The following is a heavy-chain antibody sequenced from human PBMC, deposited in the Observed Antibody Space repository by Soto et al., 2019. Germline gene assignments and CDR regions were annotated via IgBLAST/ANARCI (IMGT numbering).Heavy chain of an antibody. Sequence: GLTLTLSCAASGFTFSSYAMHWIRQPPGKGLEWVAVISYDGSNTYYADSVKSRFSISRDNSKNTHYLQMNSPRADDTALYYGARGRISHRCMDVWGQGTPVT. CDR2: ISYDGSNT. J-gene: IGHJ6*02. CDR1: GFTFSSYA. CDR3: ARGRISHRCMDV. V-gene: IGHV3-30-3*01.